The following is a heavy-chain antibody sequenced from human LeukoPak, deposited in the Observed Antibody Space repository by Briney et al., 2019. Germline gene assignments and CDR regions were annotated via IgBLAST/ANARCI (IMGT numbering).Heavy chain of an antibody. CDR1: GFTFSSYA. V-gene: IGHV3-23*01. D-gene: IGHD3-22*01. J-gene: IGHJ4*02. CDR3: AKDPGNDDSSAY. Sequence: GGSLRLSCAASGFTFSSYAMSWVRQAPGKGLEWVSAISGSGGSTYYADSVKGRSTISRDNSKNTLYLQMNSLRAEDTAVYYCAKDPGNDDSSAYWGQGTLVTVSS. CDR2: ISGSGGST.